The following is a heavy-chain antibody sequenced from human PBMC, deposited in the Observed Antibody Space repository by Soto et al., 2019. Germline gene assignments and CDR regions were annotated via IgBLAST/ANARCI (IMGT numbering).Heavy chain of an antibody. CDR3: ARNEAYGSGTSFDY. Sequence: PSETLSLTCTVSGGSVSSGSYYWSWIRQPPGKGLEWIGYIYYSGSTNYNPSLKSRVTISVDTSKNQFSLKLSSVTAADTAVYYCARNEAYGSGTSFDYWGQGTLVTVYS. CDR1: GGSVSSGSYY. J-gene: IGHJ4*02. CDR2: IYYSGST. V-gene: IGHV4-61*01. D-gene: IGHD3-10*01.